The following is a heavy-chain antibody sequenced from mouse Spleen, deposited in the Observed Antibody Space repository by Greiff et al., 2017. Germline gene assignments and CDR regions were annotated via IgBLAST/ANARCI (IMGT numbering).Heavy chain of an antibody. CDR3: ARWGYGSSSWYFDV. Sequence: VQLQQSGAELVRPGSSVKLSCKASGYTFTSYWMHWVKQRPIQGLEWIGNIDPSDSETHYNQKFKDKATLTVDKSSSTAYMQLSSLTSEDSAVYYCARWGYGSSSWYFDVWGTGTTVTVSS. J-gene: IGHJ1*03. CDR2: IDPSDSET. D-gene: IGHD1-1*01. V-gene: IGHV1-52*01. CDR1: GYTFTSYW.